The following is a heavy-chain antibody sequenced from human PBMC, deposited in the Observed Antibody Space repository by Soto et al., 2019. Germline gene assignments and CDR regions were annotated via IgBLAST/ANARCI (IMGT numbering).Heavy chain of an antibody. CDR1: GFTFSSYG. CDR3: AKELRYFDWVEDYYYGMDV. Sequence: QVQLVESGGGVVQPGRSLRLSCAASGFTFSSYGMHWVRQAPGKGLEWVAVISYDGSNKYYADSVKGRFTISRDNSKNTLYLQMDRLRAEDTAVYYCAKELRYFDWVEDYYYGMDVWGQGTTVTVSS. D-gene: IGHD3-9*01. J-gene: IGHJ6*02. V-gene: IGHV3-30*18. CDR2: ISYDGSNK.